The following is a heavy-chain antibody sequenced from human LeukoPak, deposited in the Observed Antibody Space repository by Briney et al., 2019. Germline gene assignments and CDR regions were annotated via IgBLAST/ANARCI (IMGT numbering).Heavy chain of an antibody. Sequence: GGSLRLSCAASGFTFDDYAMHWVRQAPGKGLKWVSLISGDGGSTYYADSVKGRFTISRDNSKNSLYLQMNSLRTEDTALYYCASQLDIVVVVAANEGGYWGQGTLVTVSS. D-gene: IGHD2-15*01. CDR1: GFTFDDYA. V-gene: IGHV3-43*02. CDR2: ISGDGGST. J-gene: IGHJ4*02. CDR3: ASQLDIVVVVAANEGGY.